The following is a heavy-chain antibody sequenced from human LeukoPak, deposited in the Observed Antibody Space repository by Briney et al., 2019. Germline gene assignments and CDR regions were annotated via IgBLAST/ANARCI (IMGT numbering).Heavy chain of an antibody. J-gene: IGHJ5*02. CDR3: ARGITMVRGVPKFNWFDP. D-gene: IGHD3-10*01. Sequence: ASVKVSCKASGYTFTGYYMHWVRQAPGQGLEWMGWMNPNSGGTNYTQKFQGRVTMTRDTSISTAYMELSRLRSDDTAVYYCARGITMVRGVPKFNWFDPWGQGTLVTVSS. V-gene: IGHV1-2*02. CDR2: MNPNSGGT. CDR1: GYTFTGYY.